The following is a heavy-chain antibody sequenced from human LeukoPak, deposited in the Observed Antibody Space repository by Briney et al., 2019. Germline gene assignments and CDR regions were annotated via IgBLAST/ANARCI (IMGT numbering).Heavy chain of an antibody. V-gene: IGHV3-53*04. D-gene: IGHD5-18*01. CDR2: IYSGGPT. CDR3: ARVDTVMAYYFDL. J-gene: IGHJ4*02. Sequence: GGSLTLSCAASGFTVSTNCMTWVRQAPGKGREWVSTIYSGGPTYYADSVMGRFTISRHNSRNTLYLQMNRLRAEDTAVYYCARVDTVMAYYFDLWGQGTLVTVSS. CDR1: GFTVSTNC.